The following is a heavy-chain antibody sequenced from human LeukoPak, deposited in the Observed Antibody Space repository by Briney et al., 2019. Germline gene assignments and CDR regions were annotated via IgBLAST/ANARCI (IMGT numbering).Heavy chain of an antibody. V-gene: IGHV3-30*02. CDR2: IRHDGSNK. CDR3: TKEKVAYYTDRWSGLFDT. D-gene: IGHD1-26*01. Sequence: GGSLRLSCAASGFIFSDYGMNWVRQVPGKGLEWLTFIRHDGSNKFYAESVKGRFTISRDMSKNTLYLQMNSLTLEDTAIYYCTKEKVAYYTDRWSGLFDTWGQGTLVSVSS. J-gene: IGHJ5*02. CDR1: GFIFSDYG.